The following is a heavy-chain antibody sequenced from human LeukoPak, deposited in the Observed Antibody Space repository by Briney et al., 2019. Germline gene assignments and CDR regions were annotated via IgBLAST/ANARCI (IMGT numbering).Heavy chain of an antibody. CDR1: GFTFSSYG. CDR2: ISYDGSNK. J-gene: IGHJ4*02. V-gene: IGHV3-30*18. D-gene: IGHD3-3*01. CDR3: AKVMGGDFWSEGYYFDY. Sequence: GGSLRLSCAASGFTFSSYGMHGVRQAPGKGLEWVAVISYDGSNKYYADSVKGRFTISRDNSKNTLYLQMNSLRAEDTAVYYCAKVMGGDFWSEGYYFDYWGQGTLVTVSS.